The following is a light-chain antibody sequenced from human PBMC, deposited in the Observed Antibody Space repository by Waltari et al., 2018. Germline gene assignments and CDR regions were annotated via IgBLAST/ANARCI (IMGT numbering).Light chain of an antibody. CDR3: QVWDYDTAHLV. V-gene: IGLV3-21*04. CDR1: NIGAKS. J-gene: IGLJ3*02. CDR2: YDS. Sequence: SYVLTQPPSVSVAPGKTARIACGGNNIGAKSVHWYQERPGQAPVLIIYYDSVRPSGSPERFSGSNSGNTATRTISRVEAGDEADYYCQVWDYDTAHLVFGGGTTLTVV.